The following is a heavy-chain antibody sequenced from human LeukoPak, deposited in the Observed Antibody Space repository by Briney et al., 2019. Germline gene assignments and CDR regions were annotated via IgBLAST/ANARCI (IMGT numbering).Heavy chain of an antibody. D-gene: IGHD7-27*01. V-gene: IGHV3-74*01. Sequence: WGSLRLSCAASGFTFSRDGMHWARQAPGKGLVWVSRMNSDGSTTNYADSVKGRFTISRDNAKNTLYLQMNSLGAEDTAVYYCVRALMGTSDHWGQGSLVTVSS. CDR3: VRALMGTSDH. J-gene: IGHJ4*02. CDR2: MNSDGSTT. CDR1: GFTFSRDG.